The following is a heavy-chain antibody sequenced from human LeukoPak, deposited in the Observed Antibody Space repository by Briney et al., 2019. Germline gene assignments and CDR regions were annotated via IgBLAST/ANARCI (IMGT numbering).Heavy chain of an antibody. CDR3: ARVPLYDFWSGYLPPYYYMDV. V-gene: IGHV4-61*02. J-gene: IGHJ6*03. D-gene: IGHD3-3*01. CDR1: GGSISSGSYY. CDR2: IYTSGST. Sequence: SETLSLTCTVSGGSISSGSYYWSWIRQPAGKGLEWIGRIYTSGSTNYNPSLKSRVTISVDTSKNQFSLKLSSVTAADTALYYCARVPLYDFWSGYLPPYYYMDVWGKGTTVTVSS.